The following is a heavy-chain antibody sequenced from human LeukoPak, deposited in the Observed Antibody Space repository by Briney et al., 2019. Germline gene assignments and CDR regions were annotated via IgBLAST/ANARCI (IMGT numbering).Heavy chain of an antibody. Sequence: ASVKVSCKASGGTFSSYAISWVRQAPGQGLEWMGGIIPIFGTANYAQKFQGRVTITADESTSTAYMELSSLRSEDTAVYYCASSKGARGVIGYYYYGMDVWGQGTTVTVSS. D-gene: IGHD3-10*01. CDR1: GGTFSSYA. CDR2: IIPIFGTA. J-gene: IGHJ6*02. CDR3: ASSKGARGVIGYYYYGMDV. V-gene: IGHV1-69*13.